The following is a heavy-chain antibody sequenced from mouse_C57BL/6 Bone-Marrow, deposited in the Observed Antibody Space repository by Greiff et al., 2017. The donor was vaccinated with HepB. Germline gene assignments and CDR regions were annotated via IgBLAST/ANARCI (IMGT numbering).Heavy chain of an antibody. D-gene: IGHD2-4*01. J-gene: IGHJ2*01. CDR1: GFSLTSYA. CDR2: IWTGGGT. Sequence: VQLVESGPGLVAPSQSLSITCTVSGFSLTSYAISWVRQPPGKGLEWLGVIWTGGGTNYNSALKSRLSISKENSKSQVFLKMNSLQTDDTARYYCARAYHYDVGYFDYWGQGTTLTVSS. V-gene: IGHV2-9-1*01. CDR3: ARAYHYDVGYFDY.